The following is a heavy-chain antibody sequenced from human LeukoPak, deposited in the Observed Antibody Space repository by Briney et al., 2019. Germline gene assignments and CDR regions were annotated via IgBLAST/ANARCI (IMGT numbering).Heavy chain of an antibody. V-gene: IGHV4-59*12. CDR1: GGSINSYY. CDR2: IYYSGST. D-gene: IGHD3-3*01. CDR3: AREWSEQLNLNWFDP. Sequence: TSETLSLNCTVSGGSINSYYWSWIRQPPGKGLERIGYIYYSGSTNYNPSLKSRVTISVDTSKNQFSLKLSSVTAADTAVYYCAREWSEQLNLNWFDPWGQGTLVTVSS. J-gene: IGHJ5*02.